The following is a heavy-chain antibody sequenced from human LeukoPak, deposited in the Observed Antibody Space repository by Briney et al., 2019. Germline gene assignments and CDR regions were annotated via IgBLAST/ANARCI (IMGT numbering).Heavy chain of an antibody. CDR2: IYPGGSNT. V-gene: IGHV5-51*01. D-gene: IGHD1-14*01. CDR1: GYSFSTYW. Sequence: ESLKISCKGSGYSFSTYWIGWVRQMPGRGLELMGIIYPGGSNTRYSPSFQGQVTISADKSVSTVYPQWSSLKASDTAMYYCASPAGITSDDPFDIWGQGTMVTVSA. CDR3: ASPAGITSDDPFDI. J-gene: IGHJ3*02.